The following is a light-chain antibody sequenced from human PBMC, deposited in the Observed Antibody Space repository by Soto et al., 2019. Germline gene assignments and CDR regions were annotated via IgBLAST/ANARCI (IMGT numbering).Light chain of an antibody. Sequence: AIQMTQSPSSLSASVGDRVTITCRASQGIRNDLAWYQQRSGQAPKLLIYASSNLQSGVPSRFRGSGSGTDFTLTISSLQPEDSATYYCLQDYGYPRTFGQGTKVEI. V-gene: IGKV1-6*01. CDR2: ASS. CDR3: LQDYGYPRT. J-gene: IGKJ1*01. CDR1: QGIRND.